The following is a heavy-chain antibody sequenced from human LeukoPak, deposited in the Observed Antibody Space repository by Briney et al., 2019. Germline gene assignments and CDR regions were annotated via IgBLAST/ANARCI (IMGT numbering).Heavy chain of an antibody. V-gene: IGHV4-34*01. CDR1: GGSFSGYY. D-gene: IGHD2-2*01. CDR2: INHSGST. J-gene: IGHJ5*02. Sequence: SETLSLTCAVYGGSFSGYYWSWIRQPPGKGLEWIGEINHSGSTNYNPSLKSRVTISVDTSKNQFSLKLSSVTAADTAVYYCARGDIVVVPAVAYNWFDPWGQGTLVTVSS. CDR3: ARGDIVVVPAVAYNWFDP.